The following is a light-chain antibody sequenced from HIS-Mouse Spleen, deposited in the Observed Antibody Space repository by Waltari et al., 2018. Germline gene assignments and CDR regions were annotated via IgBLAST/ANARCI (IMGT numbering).Light chain of an antibody. Sequence: QSVLTQPPSASGTPGQRVTISCSGSSSNIGSNYVYWYQQLPGPAPKLLIYRNNQRPSGVPDRFSGSKSGTSASLAISGLRSEGEADYYCAAWDDSLSGWVFGGGTKLTVL. CDR2: RNN. V-gene: IGLV1-47*01. J-gene: IGLJ3*02. CDR3: AAWDDSLSGWV. CDR1: SSNIGSNY.